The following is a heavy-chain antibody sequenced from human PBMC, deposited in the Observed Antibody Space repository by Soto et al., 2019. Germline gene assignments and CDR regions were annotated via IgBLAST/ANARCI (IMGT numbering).Heavy chain of an antibody. J-gene: IGHJ4*02. Sequence: EEQLVESGGGLVQPGGSLRLSCAASGLSFRTHYLTWVRQTPGKGLEWVSSINRDSTVIRYADSVKGRFTISRDNARNSLSLQMNSLRAEDTAVYYCLNGDYYVGPGTLVTVSS. D-gene: IGHD3-16*01. CDR3: LNGDYY. CDR1: GLSFRTHY. CDR2: INRDSTVI. V-gene: IGHV3-48*01.